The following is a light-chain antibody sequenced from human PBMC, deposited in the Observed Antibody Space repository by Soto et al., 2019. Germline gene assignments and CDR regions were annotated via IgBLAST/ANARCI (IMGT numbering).Light chain of an antibody. Sequence: EIVLTQSPGSLSLSPGERGTLSCRASQSVDSSFFAWYQQKPDQAPRLLIYGASNRATGIPDRFSGSGSGTDFTLTISRLEPEDFAVYYCQQYVSSVTFGQGTKVEFK. CDR2: GAS. CDR1: QSVDSSF. J-gene: IGKJ1*01. CDR3: QQYVSSVT. V-gene: IGKV3-20*01.